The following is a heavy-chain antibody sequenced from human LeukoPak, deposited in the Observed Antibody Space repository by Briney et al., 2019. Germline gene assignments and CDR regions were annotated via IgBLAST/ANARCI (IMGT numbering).Heavy chain of an antibody. CDR3: AKVSGYTYGYFDY. V-gene: IGHV3-9*01. D-gene: IGHD5-18*01. Sequence: GGSLRLSCAGSGFTFSNYWMGWVRHAPGKGLEWVSGISWNSGSVDYADSVKGRFTISRDNAKNSLYLQMNSLRAEDTALYYCAKVSGYTYGYFDYWGQGTLVTVSS. CDR2: ISWNSGSV. CDR1: GFTFSNYW. J-gene: IGHJ4*02.